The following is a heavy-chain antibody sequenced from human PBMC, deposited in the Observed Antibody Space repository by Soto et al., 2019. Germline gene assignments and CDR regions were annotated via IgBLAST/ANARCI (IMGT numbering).Heavy chain of an antibody. Sequence: PSETLSLTCAAYTGFFRGYYWSWIRHPPGKGLEWIGEINHGGSTNYNPSLKSRVIISVDTSKNQFSLKLSSVTAADTAVYYCARGYCSGRSCYQLNYIDPWGQGTLVTVSS. D-gene: IGHD2-15*01. CDR1: TGFFRGYY. CDR2: INHGGST. V-gene: IGHV4-34*01. CDR3: ARGYCSGRSCYQLNYIDP. J-gene: IGHJ5*02.